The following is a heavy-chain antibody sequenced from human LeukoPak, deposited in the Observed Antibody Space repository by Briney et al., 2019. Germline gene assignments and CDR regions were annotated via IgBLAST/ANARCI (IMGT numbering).Heavy chain of an antibody. CDR1: GVSISSYY. D-gene: IGHD3-22*01. Sequence: SETLSLTCTVSGVSISSYYWSWIRQPPGKGLEWIGYIYYSGSTNYNPSLKSRVTISVDTSKNQFSLKLSSVTAADTAVYYCARAGRIVVDNWFDPWGQGTLVTVSS. CDR3: ARAGRIVVDNWFDP. V-gene: IGHV4-59*01. CDR2: IYYSGST. J-gene: IGHJ5*02.